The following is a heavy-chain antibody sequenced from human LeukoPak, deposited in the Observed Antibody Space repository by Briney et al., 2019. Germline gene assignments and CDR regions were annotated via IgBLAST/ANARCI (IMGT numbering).Heavy chain of an antibody. CDR1: GGSISNYY. CDR2: IFYSGST. J-gene: IGHJ4*02. V-gene: IGHV4-59*01. CDR3: ARGASPDF. Sequence: SETLSLTCTVSGGSISNYYWSWIRQPPGKGLEWIGYIFYSGSTNYNPSLKSRVTMSLDTSKSHFSLKLSSVTAADTAVYYCARGASPDFWGQGTLDTVSS.